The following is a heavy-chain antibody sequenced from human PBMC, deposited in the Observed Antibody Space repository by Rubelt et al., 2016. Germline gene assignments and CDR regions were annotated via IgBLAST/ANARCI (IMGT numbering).Heavy chain of an antibody. V-gene: IGHV3-30*04. CDR3: ARVGYYGMDV. Sequence: QVQLVESGGGVVQPGRSLRLSCAASGFTFGDYAMSWFRQAPGKGLEWVAVIWYDGSNKYYADSVKGRFTISRDNSKNTLYLQMNSLRAEDTAVYYCARVGYYGMDVWGQGTTVTVSS. CDR2: IWYDGSNK. J-gene: IGHJ6*02. CDR1: GFTFGDYA.